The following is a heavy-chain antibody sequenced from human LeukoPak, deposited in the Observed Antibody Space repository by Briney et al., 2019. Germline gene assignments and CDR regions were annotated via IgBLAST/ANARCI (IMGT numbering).Heavy chain of an antibody. V-gene: IGHV1-18*04. Sequence: ASVKVSCKASGYTFTGYYMHWVRQAPGQGLEWMGWISAYNGNTNYAQKLQGRVTMTTDTSTSTAYMELRSLRSDDTAVYYCARGTVLNPFDHWGQGTLVTVSS. CDR2: ISAYNGNT. J-gene: IGHJ4*02. D-gene: IGHD1-1*01. CDR3: ARGTVLNPFDH. CDR1: GYTFTGYY.